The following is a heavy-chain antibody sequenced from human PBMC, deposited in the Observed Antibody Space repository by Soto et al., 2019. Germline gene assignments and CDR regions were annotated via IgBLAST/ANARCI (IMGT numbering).Heavy chain of an antibody. D-gene: IGHD3-9*01. CDR2: ISAYNGNT. J-gene: IGHJ4*02. CDR3: ARGPNYDILTGWRVSDIDY. CDR1: GYTFTSYG. Sequence: ASVKVSCKASGYTFTSYGISWVRQAPGQGLEWMGWISAYNGNTNYAQKLQGRVTMTTDTSTSTAYMELRSLRSDDTAVYYCARGPNYDILTGWRVSDIDYWGQGTLVTVSS. V-gene: IGHV1-18*01.